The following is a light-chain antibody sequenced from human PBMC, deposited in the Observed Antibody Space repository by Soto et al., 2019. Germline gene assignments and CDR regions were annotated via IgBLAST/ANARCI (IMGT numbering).Light chain of an antibody. CDR2: GAT. CDR1: QNVFSD. J-gene: IGKJ1*01. V-gene: IGKV3-15*01. CDR3: QQYRSWPRT. Sequence: EILLTQSPATLSVSPGETATLACRASQNVFSDLAWYQQKPGQAPRLLVYGATTRATDAPAKFRGRGSGTEFSLTISSLQSEASATYYCQQYRSWPRTFGQGSKVEI.